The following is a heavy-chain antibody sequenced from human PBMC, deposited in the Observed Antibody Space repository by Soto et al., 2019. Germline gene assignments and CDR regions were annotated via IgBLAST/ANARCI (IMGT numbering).Heavy chain of an antibody. CDR3: ARYCSSTSCYYFDY. D-gene: IGHD2-2*01. CDR1: GGSISSGDYY. Sequence: PSETLSLTCTVSGGSISSGDYYWSWIRQPPWKGLEWIGYIYYSGSTYYNPSLKSRVTISVDTSKNQFSLKLSSVTAADTAVYYCARYCSSTSCYYFDYWGQGXLVTVYS. J-gene: IGHJ4*02. V-gene: IGHV4-30-4*01. CDR2: IYYSGST.